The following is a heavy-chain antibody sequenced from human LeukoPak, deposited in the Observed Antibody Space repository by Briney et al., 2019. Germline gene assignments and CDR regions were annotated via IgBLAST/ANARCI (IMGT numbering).Heavy chain of an antibody. V-gene: IGHV1-2*02. CDR1: GYTFTGYY. D-gene: IGHD6-19*01. Sequence: GASVKVSCKASGYTFTGYYIHWVRQAPGQGLEWMGWINPNSGGSNYAQEFQGRVTMARDTSITTAYMELSNLSSDATAMYYCARGGQWLGPYYFDYWGQGTLDTVSS. CDR3: ARGGQWLGPYYFDY. J-gene: IGHJ4*02. CDR2: INPNSGGS.